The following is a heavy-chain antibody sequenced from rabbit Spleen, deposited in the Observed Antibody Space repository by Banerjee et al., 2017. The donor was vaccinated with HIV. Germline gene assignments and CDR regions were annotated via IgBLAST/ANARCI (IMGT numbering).Heavy chain of an antibody. V-gene: IGHV1S45*01. D-gene: IGHD1-1*01. CDR2: IYIGSGST. J-gene: IGHJ2*01. CDR1: GFSFSSSYT. Sequence: QEQLEESGGGQVKPGASLTLTCTASGFSFSSSYTMCWVRQAPGKGLEWIGCIYIGSGSTYYASWAKGRFTISKTSSTTVTLQITGLTAADTATYFCARRDASLYYLFNPWGPGTLVTVS. CDR3: ARRDASLYYLFNP.